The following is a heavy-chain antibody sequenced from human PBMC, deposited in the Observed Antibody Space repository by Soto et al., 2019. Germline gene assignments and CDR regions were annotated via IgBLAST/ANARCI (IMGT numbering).Heavy chain of an antibody. CDR1: GFSFSDYY. Sequence: GGSLRLSCVVSGFSFSDYYMSWIRQAPGKGLEWISYISNTGSTKYYADSVKGRFTISRDNSINTVFLQMNSLRADDTALYFCAKNSGWFNTWGQGALVTVSS. V-gene: IGHV3-11*01. CDR2: ISNTGSTK. CDR3: AKNSGWFNT. J-gene: IGHJ5*02. D-gene: IGHD3-10*01.